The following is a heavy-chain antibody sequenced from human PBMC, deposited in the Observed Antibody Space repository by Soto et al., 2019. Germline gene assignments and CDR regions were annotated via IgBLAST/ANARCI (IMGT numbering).Heavy chain of an antibody. CDR1: GYTFTSYG. Sequence: SVKVSCKASGYTFTSYGLSWVRQAPGQGLEWMGWINGYTGNTNYAQKFQGRVTMTTDTSTNTAYLDLWTLISDDTAVYYCARSWVTGKGGIDVWGQGTTVTVSS. CDR2: INGYTGNT. D-gene: IGHD3-16*01. CDR3: ARSWVTGKGGIDV. J-gene: IGHJ6*02. V-gene: IGHV1-18*01.